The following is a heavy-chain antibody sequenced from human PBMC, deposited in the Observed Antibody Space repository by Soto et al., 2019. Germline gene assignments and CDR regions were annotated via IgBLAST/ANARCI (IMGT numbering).Heavy chain of an antibody. D-gene: IGHD2-2*01. CDR2: IYYSGST. Sequence: QVQLQESGPGLVKPSQTLSLTCTVSGGSISSGDYYWSWIRQPPGKGLEWIGYIYYSGSTYYNPSLKSRVTISVDTSKNQFSLKLSSVTAADTAVYYCARYCISTSCYVSPWFDPWGQGTLVTVSS. CDR3: ARYCISTSCYVSPWFDP. CDR1: GGSISSGDYY. J-gene: IGHJ5*02. V-gene: IGHV4-30-4*01.